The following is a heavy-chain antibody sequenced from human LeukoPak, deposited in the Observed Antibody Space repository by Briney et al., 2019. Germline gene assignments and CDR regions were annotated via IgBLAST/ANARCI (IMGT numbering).Heavy chain of an antibody. J-gene: IGHJ4*01. V-gene: IGHV4-4*07. D-gene: IGHD4/OR15-4a*01. CDR3: AKVFYGGYGARIDY. CDR1: GASISNSH. Sequence: SETLSLTCTVSGASISNSHWSWIRQPDGEGLEWIGRIYSSGGTNYNPSLKSRVTMSVDTSRNQFSLKMISMNAADTAVYYCAKVFYGGYGARIDYWGHGILVTVSS. CDR2: IYSSGGT.